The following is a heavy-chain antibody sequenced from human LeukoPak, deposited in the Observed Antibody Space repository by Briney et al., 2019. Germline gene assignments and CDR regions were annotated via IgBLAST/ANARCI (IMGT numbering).Heavy chain of an antibody. D-gene: IGHD2-21*02. V-gene: IGHV4-34*01. CDR1: GGSFSGYY. CDR2: INHSGST. J-gene: IGHJ4*02. Sequence: SETLSLTCAVYGGSFSGYYWSWIRQPPGKGLEWIGEINHSGSTNYNPSLKSRVTISVDTSKNQFALDLRSVTAADTAVYYCTRDIGDFVSDFWGQGTLVTVSS. CDR3: TRDIGDFVSDF.